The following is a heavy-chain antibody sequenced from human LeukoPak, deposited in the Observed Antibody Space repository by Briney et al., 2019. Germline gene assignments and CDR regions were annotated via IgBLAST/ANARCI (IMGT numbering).Heavy chain of an antibody. V-gene: IGHV3-23*01. CDR3: AKGPPTRTQYYYYYYGMDV. D-gene: IGHD5-12*01. J-gene: IGHJ6*02. CDR1: GFTFSSYA. Sequence: GGSLRLSCAASGFTFSSYAMSWVRQAPGKGLEWVSAISGSGGSTYYADSVKGRFTISRDNSKNTLYLQMNSLRAEDTAVYYCAKGPPTRTQYYYYYYGMDVWGQGTTVTVSS. CDR2: ISGSGGST.